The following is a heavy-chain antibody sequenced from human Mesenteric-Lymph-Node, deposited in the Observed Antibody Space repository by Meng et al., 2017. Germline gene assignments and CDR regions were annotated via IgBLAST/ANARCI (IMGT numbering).Heavy chain of an antibody. J-gene: IGHJ4*02. CDR3: ARDPAAFDF. Sequence: QGQLQQSGPGLVKPPPTLSLTCATSGDSVSTNSAAWNWIRQSPSGGLEWLGRTYYKSKWYNDYAESVKSRITINPDTSKNQFSLQLNSVTPEDTAVYYCARDPAAFDFWGQGILVTVSS. D-gene: IGHD6-25*01. CDR2: TYYKSKWYN. V-gene: IGHV6-1*01. CDR1: GDSVSTNSAA.